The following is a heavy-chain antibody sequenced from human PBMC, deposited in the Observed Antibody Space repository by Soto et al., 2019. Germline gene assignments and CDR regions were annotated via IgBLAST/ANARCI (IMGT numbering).Heavy chain of an antibody. CDR3: AIAIAMAGTKTYYFDY. J-gene: IGHJ4*02. D-gene: IGHD6-19*01. V-gene: IGHV4-34*01. Sequence: SETLSLTCAVYGGSFSGYYWSWIRQPPGKGLEWIGEINHSGSTNYNPSLKSRVTISVDTSKNQFSLKLSSVTAADTAVYYCAIAIAMAGTKTYYFDYWGQGTLVTVSS. CDR1: GGSFSGYY. CDR2: INHSGST.